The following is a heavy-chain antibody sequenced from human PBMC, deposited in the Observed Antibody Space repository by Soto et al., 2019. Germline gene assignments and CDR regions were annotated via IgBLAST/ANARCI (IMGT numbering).Heavy chain of an antibody. CDR3: AHNIGGDYVYGFDF. CDR1: GISLTTSGEG. D-gene: IGHD3-16*01. CDR2: VYGDGDK. V-gene: IGHV2-5*02. Sequence: QIALKESGPTLVNPTQTLTLTCTFSGISLTTSGEGVGWVRQPPGKGLEWVALVYGDGDKRSLTSLKSRFTISKDTSKNQVVLTMTILFPVDTGTYFCAHNIGGDYVYGFDFWGQGTKVTVSS. J-gene: IGHJ4*03.